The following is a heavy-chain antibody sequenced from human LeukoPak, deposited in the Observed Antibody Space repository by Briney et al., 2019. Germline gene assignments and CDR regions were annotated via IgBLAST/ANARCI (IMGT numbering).Heavy chain of an antibody. J-gene: IGHJ4*02. CDR3: ARALRHCSGGSCFPMPRY. CDR1: GYTFTSYG. Sequence: ASVKVSCKASGYTFTSYGISWVRQAPGQGLEWMGWINPNSGGTNYAQKFQGRVTMTRDTSISTAYMELSGLRSDDTAVYYCARALRHCSGGSCFPMPRYWGQGTLVTVSS. D-gene: IGHD2-15*01. CDR2: INPNSGGT. V-gene: IGHV1-2*02.